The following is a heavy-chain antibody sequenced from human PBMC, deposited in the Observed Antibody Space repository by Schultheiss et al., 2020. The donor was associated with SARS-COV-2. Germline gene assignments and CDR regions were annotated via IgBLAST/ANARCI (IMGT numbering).Heavy chain of an antibody. J-gene: IGHJ5*02. V-gene: IGHV4-61*01. D-gene: IGHD1-1*01. CDR3: ARDHDGMTNWFDP. Sequence: SETLSLTCTVSGGSVSSGSYYWSWIRQPPGKGLEWIGYIYYSGSTYYNPSLKSLVTISVDTSKNQFSLKLSSVTAADTAVYYCARDHDGMTNWFDPWGQGTLVTVSS. CDR1: GGSVSSGSYY. CDR2: IYYSGST.